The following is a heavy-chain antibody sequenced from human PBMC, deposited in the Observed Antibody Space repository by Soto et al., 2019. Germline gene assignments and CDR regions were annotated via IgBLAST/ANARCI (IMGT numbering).Heavy chain of an antibody. Sequence: SETLSLTCTVSGGSISSYYWSWIRQPPGKGLEWIGYIYYSGSTNYNPSLKSRVTISVDTSKNQFSLKLSSVTAADTAVYYCARASGRVRYYGMDVWGQGTTVTVSS. CDR1: GGSISSYY. CDR2: IYYSGST. V-gene: IGHV4-59*01. CDR3: ARASGRVRYYGMDV. J-gene: IGHJ6*02. D-gene: IGHD1-26*01.